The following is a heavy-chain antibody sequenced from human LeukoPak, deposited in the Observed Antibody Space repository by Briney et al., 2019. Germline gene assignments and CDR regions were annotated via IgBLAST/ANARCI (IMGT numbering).Heavy chain of an antibody. CDR2: FSYSGRT. J-gene: IGHJ5*02. Sequence: SETLSLTCTVSGGSISSSSDYWGWIRQPPGKGLEWIGSFSYSGRTYYSPSLKSRVTISLDTSKNHFSLRLSSVTAADTAVYYCARGPPIAVAVIPPWFDPWGQGTLVTVSS. CDR3: ARGPPIAVAVIPPWFDP. D-gene: IGHD6-19*01. CDR1: GGSISSSSDY. V-gene: IGHV4-39*07.